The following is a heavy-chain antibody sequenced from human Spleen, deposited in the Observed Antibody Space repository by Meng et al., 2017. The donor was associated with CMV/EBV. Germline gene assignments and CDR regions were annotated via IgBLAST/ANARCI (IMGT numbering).Heavy chain of an antibody. D-gene: IGHD6-19*01. CDR3: ARGGGGSILLAGNYPPKY. CDR1: GNTFTSYY. CDR2: INPSGVST. J-gene: IGHJ4*02. V-gene: IGHV1-46*01. Sequence: ASVKVSCKASGNTFTSYYMHWVRQAPGQGLEWMGIINPSGVSTTYAQKFQGRVTMTRDTSTSTVYMELRSLRSEDKAVYYCARGGGGSILLAGNYPPKYWGQGTLVTVSS.